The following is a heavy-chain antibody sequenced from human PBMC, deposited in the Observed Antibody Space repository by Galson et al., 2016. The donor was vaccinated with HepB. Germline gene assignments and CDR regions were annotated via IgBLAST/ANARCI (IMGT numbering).Heavy chain of an antibody. CDR3: ATGLRGSNHGYYFDY. CDR2: FEFEDGET. D-gene: IGHD5-18*01. J-gene: IGHJ4*02. Sequence: SVKVSCKVSGYTLSKIPIHWVRLAPGKGLEWVGGFEFEDGETVYAQKFQGRVTTAEDIVTDTAYMDLSSLTSEDTAVYYCATGLRGSNHGYYFDYWGQGTLVTVSS. V-gene: IGHV1-24*01. CDR1: GYTLSKIP.